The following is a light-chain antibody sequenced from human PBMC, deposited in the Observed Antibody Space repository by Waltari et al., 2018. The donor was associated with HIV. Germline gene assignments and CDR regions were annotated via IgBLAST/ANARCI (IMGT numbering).Light chain of an antibody. CDR2: AAS. CDR3: QHLKTYPLT. CDR1: QDINNY. J-gene: IGKJ4*01. V-gene: IGKV1-9*01. Sequence: DVHLTQSPSFLSASLGDRVTITCRTSQDINNYLAWYQLRPGRAPNLLIFAASSLHTGVPSRFRGSGSGTDFNLTINNLQPDDFATYYCQHLKTYPLTFGGGTTLELK.